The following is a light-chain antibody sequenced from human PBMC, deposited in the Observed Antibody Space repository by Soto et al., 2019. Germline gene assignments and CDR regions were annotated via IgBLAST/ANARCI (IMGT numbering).Light chain of an antibody. J-gene: IGKJ4*01. CDR2: AAS. V-gene: IGKV1-39*01. CDR3: QQSYSTPLT. CDR1: QSISSY. Sequence: DIQMTQSPSSLSASVGDRVTITCRASQSISSYLNWYQQKPGKAPKLQIYAASSLQSGVPSRFSGSVSGTDFTLTISSLQPEDFATYYCQQSYSTPLTFGGGTKVEIK.